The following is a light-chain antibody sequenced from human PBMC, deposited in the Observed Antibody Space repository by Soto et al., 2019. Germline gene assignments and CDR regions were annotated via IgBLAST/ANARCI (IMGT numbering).Light chain of an antibody. Sequence: QSALTQPASVSGSPGQSITISCTGTSSDVGSYNLVSWYQQHPGKAPKLMIYEGTKRPSGVSNRFSGSKSGNTASLTISGLQAEDEAHYYCCSYTNTNTLVFGGGTKLTVL. CDR1: SSDVGSYNL. J-gene: IGLJ2*01. V-gene: IGLV2-14*02. CDR2: EGT. CDR3: CSYTNTNTLV.